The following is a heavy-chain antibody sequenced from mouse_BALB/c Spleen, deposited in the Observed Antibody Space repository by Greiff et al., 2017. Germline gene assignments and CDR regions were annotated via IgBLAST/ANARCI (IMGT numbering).Heavy chain of an antibody. CDR2: IDPSDSYT. Sequence: QVQLQQPGAELVKPGASVKLSCKASGYTFTSYWMHWVKQRPGQGLEWIGEIDPSDSYTNYNQKFKGKATLTVDKSSSTAYMQLSSLTSEDSAVYYCARGSSGYYAMDYWGQGTSVTVSS. D-gene: IGHD3-1*01. V-gene: IGHV1-69*02. CDR3: ARGSSGYYAMDY. CDR1: GYTFTSYW. J-gene: IGHJ4*01.